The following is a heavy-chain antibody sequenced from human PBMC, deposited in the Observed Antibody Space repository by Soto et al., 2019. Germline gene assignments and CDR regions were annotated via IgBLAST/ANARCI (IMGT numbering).Heavy chain of an antibody. CDR1: GFTFSDYY. J-gene: IGHJ4*02. Sequence: QVQLVESGGGLVKPGGSLRLSCTASGFTFSDYYMSWIRQAPGRGLEWLSYINRNGKNKDYADSVRGRFTISRDNDKTSLYLEMNGLSVEDTAVYYCARRRRTDMDDIVLMHDFDFWGQGALVTVSS. V-gene: IGHV3-11*01. D-gene: IGHD2-8*01. CDR2: INRNGKNK. CDR3: ARRRRTDMDDIVLMHDFDF.